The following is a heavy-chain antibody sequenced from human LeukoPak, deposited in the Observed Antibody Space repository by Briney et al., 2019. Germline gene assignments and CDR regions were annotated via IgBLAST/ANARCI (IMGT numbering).Heavy chain of an antibody. Sequence: APVKVSCKASGYTFTSYAMHWVRQAPGQRLEWMGWINAGNGNTKYSQKFQGRVTITRDTSASTAYMELSSLRSEDTAVYYCARTPGLYSSSFNWFDPWGQGTLVTVSS. CDR1: GYTFTSYA. V-gene: IGHV1-3*01. J-gene: IGHJ5*02. CDR3: ARTPGLYSSSFNWFDP. CDR2: INAGNGNT. D-gene: IGHD6-13*01.